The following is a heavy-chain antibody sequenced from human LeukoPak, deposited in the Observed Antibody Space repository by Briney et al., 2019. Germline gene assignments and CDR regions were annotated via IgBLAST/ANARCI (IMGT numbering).Heavy chain of an antibody. Sequence: PGGSLRLSCAASGFTFSNYAMMWARQAPGKGLVWVSRIKSDGSTNYADSVKGRFTISRDNAKNTVSLQMNSLRPEDTGVYYCARAPSEIGGYYPEYFRHWGQGTLVTVSS. CDR3: ARAPSEIGGYYPEYFRH. J-gene: IGHJ1*01. CDR2: IKSDGST. CDR1: GFTFSNYA. D-gene: IGHD3-22*01. V-gene: IGHV3-74*01.